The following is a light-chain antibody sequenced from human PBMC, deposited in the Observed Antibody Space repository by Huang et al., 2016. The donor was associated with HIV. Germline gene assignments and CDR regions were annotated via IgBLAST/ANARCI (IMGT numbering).Light chain of an antibody. J-gene: IGKJ5*01. CDR1: QSVRRS. V-gene: IGKV3-11*01. CDR2: DAS. Sequence: VLTPSPATLSLSPGEKATLTCRARQSVRRSLAWYQQKPGHAPRLLIYDASTRATGVPARFSGSGSGTDFTLTISSLAPEDFAVYYCQHRARWPPITFGQGTRLEIK. CDR3: QHRARWPPIT.